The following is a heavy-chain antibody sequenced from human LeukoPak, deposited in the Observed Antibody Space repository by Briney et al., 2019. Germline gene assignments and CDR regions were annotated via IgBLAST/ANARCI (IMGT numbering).Heavy chain of an antibody. Sequence: SETLSLTCTVSGGSISSTDYFWGWIRQPPGKGLEWIGSVDYSGSTYYNPSLKSRLTISLDTSKNQFSLKLSSVTAADTAIYYCARDWWGDYLNTILFDYWGQGTLVTVSS. J-gene: IGHJ4*02. CDR1: GGSISSTDYF. V-gene: IGHV4-39*07. CDR2: VDYSGST. CDR3: ARDWWGDYLNTILFDY. D-gene: IGHD4-17*01.